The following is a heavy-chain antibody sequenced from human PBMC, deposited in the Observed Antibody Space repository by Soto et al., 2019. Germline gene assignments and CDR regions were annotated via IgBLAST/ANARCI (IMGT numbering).Heavy chain of an antibody. V-gene: IGHV3-73*01. J-gene: IGHJ4*02. Sequence: GGSLRLSCAASGFTFGASNLQWVRQASGKGLEWLGRIGSKGETYATTYAASVKGRFTISRDDSKKTAYLQMNNLESEHTAVYYCTADLPTPIPQVDHWGQGTLVTVSS. CDR3: TADLPTPIPQVDH. CDR1: GFTFGASN. D-gene: IGHD2-21*01. CDR2: IGSKGETYAT.